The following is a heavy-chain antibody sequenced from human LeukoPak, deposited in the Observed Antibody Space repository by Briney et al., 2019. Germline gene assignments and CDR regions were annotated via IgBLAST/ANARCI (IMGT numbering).Heavy chain of an antibody. CDR3: ARVNNWNWFDP. Sequence: PGGSLRLSCAAPGFTFSSYSMNWVRQAPGKGLEWVSSISSSSSYIYYADSVKGRFTISRDNAKNSLYLQMNSLRAEDTAVYYCARVNNWNWFDPWGQGTLVTVSS. D-gene: IGHD1-20*01. V-gene: IGHV3-21*01. CDR2: ISSSSSYI. J-gene: IGHJ5*02. CDR1: GFTFSSYS.